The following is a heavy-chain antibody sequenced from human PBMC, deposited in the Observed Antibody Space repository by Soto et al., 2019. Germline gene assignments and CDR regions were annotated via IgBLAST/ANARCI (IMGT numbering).Heavy chain of an antibody. CDR1: GFTFSSYE. D-gene: IGHD1-26*01. CDR3: ARNVKVGFSGFDI. V-gene: IGHV3-48*03. J-gene: IGHJ3*02. CDR2: ISSSGSTI. Sequence: GGSPRLSCAASGFTFSSYEMNWVRQAPGKGLEWVSYISSSGSTIYYADSVKGRFTISRDNAKNSLYLQMNSLRAEDTAVYYCARNVKVGFSGFDIWGQGTMVTVSS.